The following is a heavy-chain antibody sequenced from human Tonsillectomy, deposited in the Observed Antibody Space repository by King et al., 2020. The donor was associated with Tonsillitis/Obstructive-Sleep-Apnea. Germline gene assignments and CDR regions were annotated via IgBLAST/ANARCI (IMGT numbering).Heavy chain of an antibody. CDR3: ARDGRYDFWSGYKDV. CDR2: IKQDGSEK. J-gene: IGHJ6*04. CDR1: GFTFSIYW. D-gene: IGHD3-3*01. Sequence: VQLVESGGGLVQPGGSLRLSCAASGFTFSIYWMSWVRQAPGEGLGWRANIKQDGSEKYYVVSVKGRFTISRDNAKNSLYLQMNRLRAEDTAVYYCARDGRYDFWSGYKDVWGKGTTVTVSS. V-gene: IGHV3-7*04.